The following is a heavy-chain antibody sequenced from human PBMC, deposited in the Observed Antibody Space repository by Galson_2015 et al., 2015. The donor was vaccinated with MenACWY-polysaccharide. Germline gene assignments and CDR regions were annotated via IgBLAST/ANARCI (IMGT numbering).Heavy chain of an antibody. CDR3: ARGGLPGACDI. V-gene: IGHV3-74*01. CDR2: IKGDGSAT. J-gene: IGHJ3*02. CDR1: GFTISTYW. D-gene: IGHD4-11*01. Sequence: SLRLSCAVSGFTISTYWMNWVRQVPGKGPVWVSVIKGDGSATGYADSVKGRFTISRDNAQNTVYLQLNSLRDDDTAVYYCARGGLPGACDIWGQGIMVTVSS.